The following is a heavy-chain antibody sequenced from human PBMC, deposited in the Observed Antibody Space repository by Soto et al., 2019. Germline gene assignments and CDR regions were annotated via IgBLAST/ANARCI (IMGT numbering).Heavy chain of an antibody. J-gene: IGHJ4*02. CDR1: GDTFASSG. CDR3: ARDQESITDRILQY. V-gene: IGHV1-18*01. D-gene: IGHD3-10*01. Sequence: LVKVSCKASGDTFASSGFSAVRHAHGQGLEWLGWISAYNGNTHYAQKVRDRVTLTTDTSTNTAYMELRSLTSDDTAVYYCARDQESITDRILQYWGQGTRVTVSS. CDR2: ISAYNGNT.